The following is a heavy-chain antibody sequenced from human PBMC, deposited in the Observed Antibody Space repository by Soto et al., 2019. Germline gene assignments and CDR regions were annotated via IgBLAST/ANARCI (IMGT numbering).Heavy chain of an antibody. V-gene: IGHV3-23*01. J-gene: IGHJ5*02. CDR1: GFTLSSHD. D-gene: IGHD3-10*01. Sequence: GGSLRLSCAASGFTLSSHDMSWVRQAPGEGLEWISSISGSDGRTYYADSVKGRFSIFRDSSKNTLYLQMSSLSAGDTAVYYYAKYYFASGSNWFDPWGRGTLVTVS. CDR3: AKYYFASGSNWFDP. CDR2: ISGSDGRT.